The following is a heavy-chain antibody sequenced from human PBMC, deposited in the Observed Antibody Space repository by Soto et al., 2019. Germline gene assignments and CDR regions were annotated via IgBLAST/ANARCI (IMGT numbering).Heavy chain of an antibody. Sequence: GGSLRLSCAASGFTFRTYALSWVRQAPGKGLEWVSTVSDTGLSTYYAGSVTGRFTISRDNSRNTLYLQMNGLRAEDTAVYYCAKSFYDSSGFDSWGLGTLVTVSS. CDR1: GFTFRTYA. V-gene: IGHV3-23*01. J-gene: IGHJ5*01. CDR3: AKSFYDSSGFDS. D-gene: IGHD3-22*01. CDR2: VSDTGLST.